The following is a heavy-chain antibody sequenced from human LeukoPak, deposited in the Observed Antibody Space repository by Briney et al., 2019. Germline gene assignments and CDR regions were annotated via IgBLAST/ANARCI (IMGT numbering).Heavy chain of an antibody. V-gene: IGHV1-46*01. Sequence: ASVKVSCKASGYTFTNYHIHWVRQAPGQGLEWMGIINPSGGSTNYAQKFQGRVTMTEDTSTDTAYMELSSLRSEDTAVYYCASIVVVPAAMAFWFDPWGQGTLVTVSS. D-gene: IGHD2-2*01. CDR1: GYTFTNYH. J-gene: IGHJ5*02. CDR3: ASIVVVPAAMAFWFDP. CDR2: INPSGGST.